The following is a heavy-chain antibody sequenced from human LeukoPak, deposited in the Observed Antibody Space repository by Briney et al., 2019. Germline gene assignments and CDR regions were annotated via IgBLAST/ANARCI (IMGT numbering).Heavy chain of an antibody. CDR2: INHSGST. V-gene: IGHV4-39*07. Sequence: SETLSLTCTVSGGSISSSSYYWGWIRQPPGKGLEWIGEINHSGSTNYNPSLKSRVTISVDTSKNQFSLKLSSVTAADTAVYYCARGACFDIWGQGTMVTVSS. CDR3: ARGACFDI. J-gene: IGHJ3*02. CDR1: GGSISSSSYY.